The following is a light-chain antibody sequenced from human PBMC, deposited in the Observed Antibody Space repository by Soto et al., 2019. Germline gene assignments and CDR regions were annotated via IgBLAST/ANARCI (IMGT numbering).Light chain of an antibody. CDR2: KAS. CDR1: QSISSW. V-gene: IGKV1-5*03. J-gene: IGKJ4*01. CDR3: QQYDRYPVT. Sequence: DSQMPQSPSTLPASVGDRVTITCRASQSISSWLAWYQQKPGKAPKLLTYKASLLQSGVPSRFSGSGSGTEFALTISSLQPEDFATYYCQQYDRYPVTFGGGTKVEVK.